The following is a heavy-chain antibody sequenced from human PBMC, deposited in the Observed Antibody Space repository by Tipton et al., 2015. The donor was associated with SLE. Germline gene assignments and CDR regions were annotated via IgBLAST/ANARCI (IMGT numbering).Heavy chain of an antibody. CDR1: GGSITSHY. CDR2: VSYSGTT. Sequence: LRLSCTVSGGSITSHYWNWIRQPQGKGLEWIGYVSYSGTTSYKPSLESRVTISVDRAKNQFSLKLRSVTAADTAVYYCAGGWQDYCSGGTCYALDYWGQGKLVTVSS. CDR3: AGGWQDYCSGGTCYALDY. V-gene: IGHV4-59*11. J-gene: IGHJ4*02. D-gene: IGHD2-15*01.